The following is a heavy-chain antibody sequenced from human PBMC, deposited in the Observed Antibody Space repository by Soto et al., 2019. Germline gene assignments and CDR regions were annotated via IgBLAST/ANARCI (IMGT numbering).Heavy chain of an antibody. D-gene: IGHD6-19*01. CDR3: ARDIAVADKW. Sequence: EVQLVESGGGLVQPGGSLRLSCAASGFTFSIYSMNWVRQAPGKGLEWISFISSSSSDIYDVDSVKGRFTISRDNAKNSLYLEMSSLRADDTAVYYCARDIAVADKWWGQGTLVTVSS. V-gene: IGHV3-48*01. CDR2: ISSSSSDI. CDR1: GFTFSIYS. J-gene: IGHJ4*02.